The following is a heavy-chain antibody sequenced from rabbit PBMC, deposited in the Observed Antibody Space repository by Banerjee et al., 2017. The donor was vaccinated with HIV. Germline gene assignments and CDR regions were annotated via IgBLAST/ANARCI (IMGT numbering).Heavy chain of an antibody. V-gene: IGHV1S45*01. J-gene: IGHJ4*01. CDR2: IQTGDGNT. CDR3: ARRYAGYVGDGYAYYFNL. Sequence: EESGGDLVKPEGSLTLTCTASGFSFSRSYWICWVRQAPGKGLEWIACIQTGDGNTYYASWAKGRFTISKTSSTTVTLQMTSLTAADTATCFCARRYAGYVGDGYAYYFNLWGQGTLVTVS. D-gene: IGHD7-1*01. CDR1: GFSFSRSYW.